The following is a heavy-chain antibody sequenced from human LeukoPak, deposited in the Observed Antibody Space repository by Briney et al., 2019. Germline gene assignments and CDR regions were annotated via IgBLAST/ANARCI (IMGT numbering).Heavy chain of an antibody. J-gene: IGHJ4*02. CDR1: RFTLSSYG. V-gene: IGHV3-30*18. CDR2: ISYGGSHE. CDR3: AKSQLIGSYHPPGY. Sequence: GGSLRLSCAASRFTLSSYGIHWVRQAPGKGLEWVALISYGGSHEYYPASVKGRFTISRDNSKNTLSLQMDSLRPEDTAVYYCAKSQLIGSYHPPGYWGQGTLVTVSS. D-gene: IGHD3-10*01.